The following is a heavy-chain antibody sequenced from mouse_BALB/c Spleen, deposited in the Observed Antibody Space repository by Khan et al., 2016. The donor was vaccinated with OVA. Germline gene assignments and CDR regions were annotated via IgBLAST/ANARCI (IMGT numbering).Heavy chain of an antibody. CDR3: ASHLTGSFAY. Sequence: EVELVESGGDLVKPGGSLKLSCAASGFSFSSYSMSWVRQTPDKRLEWVATISSGGDYTYSPDIVKGRFTFSRVNAKNTLYLEMSSLKSEDTAMYYCASHLTGSFAYWGQGTLVTVSA. J-gene: IGHJ3*01. CDR2: ISSGGDYT. D-gene: IGHD4-1*01. V-gene: IGHV5-6*01. CDR1: GFSFSSYS.